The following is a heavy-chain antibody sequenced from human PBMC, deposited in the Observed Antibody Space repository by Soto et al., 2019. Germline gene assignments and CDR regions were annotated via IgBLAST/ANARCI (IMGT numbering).Heavy chain of an antibody. Sequence: ASVKVSCKASGGTFSSYAISWVRQAPGQGLEWMGGIIPIFGTANYAQKFQGRVTITADESTSTAYIDLRSLRSEDTAVYYCARVGHGYIYGLLDPWGQGTLVTFSS. CDR3: ARVGHGYIYGLLDP. CDR1: GGTFSSYA. D-gene: IGHD5-18*01. J-gene: IGHJ5*02. CDR2: IIPIFGTA. V-gene: IGHV1-69*13.